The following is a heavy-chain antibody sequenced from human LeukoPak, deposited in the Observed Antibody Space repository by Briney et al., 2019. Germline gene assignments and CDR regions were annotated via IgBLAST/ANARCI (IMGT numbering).Heavy chain of an antibody. V-gene: IGHV3-20*04. CDR2: INWNGGST. CDR3: AKDRSGQWLVRVPDY. Sequence: GGSLRLSCAASGFTFDDYGMSWVRQAPGKGLEWVSGINWNGGSTGYADSVKGRFTISRDNAKNSLYLQMNSLRAEDTAVYYCAKDRSGQWLVRVPDYWGQGTLVTVSS. CDR1: GFTFDDYG. D-gene: IGHD6-19*01. J-gene: IGHJ4*02.